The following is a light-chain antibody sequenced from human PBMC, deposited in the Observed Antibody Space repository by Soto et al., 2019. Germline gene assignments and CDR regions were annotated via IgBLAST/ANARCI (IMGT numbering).Light chain of an antibody. CDR2: GAS. CDR3: QQYNEWPPMYT. CDR1: QSIRTN. Sequence: EIVMTQSPAALSVSPGERATLSCRASQSIRTNLAWYQQRPVQAPRLLIFGASFRATGIPVRFSGSGSGTEFTLTISSLQSEDFAVYYCQQYNEWPPMYTFGQGTKVDI. V-gene: IGKV3-15*01. J-gene: IGKJ2*01.